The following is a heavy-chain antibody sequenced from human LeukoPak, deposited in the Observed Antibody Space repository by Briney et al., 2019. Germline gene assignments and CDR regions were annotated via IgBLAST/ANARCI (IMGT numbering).Heavy chain of an antibody. Sequence: GGSLRLSCAASGFTFSSYEMNWVRQAPRKGLEWVSYIGDTGTTLYYADSVKGRFTISRDNAKNSLYLQMNSLRAEDTAVYYCARVGATSYGDNDYWGQGTLCTVSS. V-gene: IGHV3-48*03. CDR3: ARVGATSYGDNDY. D-gene: IGHD4-17*01. CDR1: GFTFSSYE. J-gene: IGHJ4*02. CDR2: IGDTGTTL.